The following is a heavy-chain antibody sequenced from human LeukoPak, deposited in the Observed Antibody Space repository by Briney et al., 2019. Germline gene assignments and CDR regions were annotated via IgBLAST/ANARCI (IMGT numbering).Heavy chain of an antibody. Sequence: PGGSLRLSCAASGFTFSSYEMNWVRQAPGKGLEWVSYISSSGSTIYYADSVKGRFTISRDNAKNSLYLQMNSLRAEDTAVYYCARDCSGGSCKIGAFDIWGQGTMVTVSS. J-gene: IGHJ3*02. V-gene: IGHV3-48*03. CDR2: ISSSGSTI. D-gene: IGHD2-15*01. CDR1: GFTFSSYE. CDR3: ARDCSGGSCKIGAFDI.